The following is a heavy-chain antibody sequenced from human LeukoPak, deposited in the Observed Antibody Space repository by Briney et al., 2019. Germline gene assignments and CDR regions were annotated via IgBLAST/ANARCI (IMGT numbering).Heavy chain of an antibody. CDR2: INTDGSTT. Sequence: GGSLRLSCAASGFTFNSYDMHWVRQAPGKGLVWVSIINTDGSTTRYADSVEGRFTISRDNARNTLYLEMNSPRVEDTAVYFCARDTSRTMDVWGQGTTVTV. V-gene: IGHV3-74*01. J-gene: IGHJ6*02. CDR3: ARDTSRTMDV. CDR1: GFTFNSYD.